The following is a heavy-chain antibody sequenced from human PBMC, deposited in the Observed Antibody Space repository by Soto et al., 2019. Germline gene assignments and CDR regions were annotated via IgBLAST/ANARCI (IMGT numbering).Heavy chain of an antibody. CDR3: ARARSAPRDFDS. V-gene: IGHV3-66*01. CDR2: VYSGGTT. CDR1: GFTVSTYY. D-gene: IGHD3-10*01. J-gene: IGHJ4*02. Sequence: EVQLVESGGGFGQPGGSLRRSCAASGFTVSTYYMNWVRQAPGEGLEWVSVVYSGGTTYYADSVRGRFTISRDDSKSTPFLQMNTLRAEGTAVYYCARARSAPRDFDSWGQGTLVTVSS.